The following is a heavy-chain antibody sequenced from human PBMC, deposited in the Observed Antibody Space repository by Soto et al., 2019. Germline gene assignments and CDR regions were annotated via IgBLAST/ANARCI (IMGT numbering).Heavy chain of an antibody. Sequence: QVQLVQSGAEVKKPGASVKISCKAFGYSFISHYMHWVRQAPGQGLEWMGTIHPAGINTAYAQKFQGRVTLTTDTSTSTVYMELTSLTSEDTAVYHCARDTRWKDLVWWFDPCGQVTLVTVSS. CDR1: GYSFISHY. D-gene: IGHD1-1*01. CDR2: IHPAGINT. J-gene: IGHJ5*02. V-gene: IGHV1-46*03. CDR3: ARDTRWKDLVWWFDP.